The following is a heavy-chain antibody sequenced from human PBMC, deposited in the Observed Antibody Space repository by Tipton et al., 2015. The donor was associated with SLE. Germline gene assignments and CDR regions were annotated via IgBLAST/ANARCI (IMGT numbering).Heavy chain of an antibody. CDR3: AKALYSGFDYPGW. CDR1: GFTFSDYG. J-gene: IGHJ4*02. CDR2: ISGSGFST. Sequence: GSLRLSCAASGFTFSDYGMSWVRQAPGKGREWVSAISGSGFSTYYADSVKGRFTVSRDNSKNTLYLQMDSLRAEDTAIYFCAKALYSGFDYPGWWGQGTLVTVSS. D-gene: IGHD5-12*01. V-gene: IGHV3-23*01.